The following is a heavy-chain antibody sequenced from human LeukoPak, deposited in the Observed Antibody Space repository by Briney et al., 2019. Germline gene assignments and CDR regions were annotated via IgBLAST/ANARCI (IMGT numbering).Heavy chain of an antibody. V-gene: IGHV3-23*01. CDR3: AKDRNYPRDQFDD. Sequence: GGSLRLSCAASGFTFSIYAMSWVRQAPGKGLEWVSAISGSGGTAYYADSVKGRFTISRDFSRNTLYLQMNGLRAEDTAVYYCAKDRNYPRDQFDDWGQGALVTVSS. D-gene: IGHD4-11*01. CDR1: GFTFSIYA. CDR2: ISGSGGTA. J-gene: IGHJ4*02.